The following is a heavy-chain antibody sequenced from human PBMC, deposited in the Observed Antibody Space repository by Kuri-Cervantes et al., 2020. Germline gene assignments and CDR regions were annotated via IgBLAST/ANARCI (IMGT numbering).Heavy chain of an antibody. J-gene: IGHJ4*02. Sequence: SLKISCAASGFTFDDYAMHWVRQAPGKGLEWVSGISWNSGSIGYADSVKGRFTISRDNAKNSLYLQMNNLRAEDTALYYCAKDRGWELLSGFDYWGQGTLVTVSS. CDR2: ISWNSGSI. CDR1: GFTFDDYA. V-gene: IGHV3-9*01. CDR3: AKDRGWELLSGFDY. D-gene: IGHD1-26*01.